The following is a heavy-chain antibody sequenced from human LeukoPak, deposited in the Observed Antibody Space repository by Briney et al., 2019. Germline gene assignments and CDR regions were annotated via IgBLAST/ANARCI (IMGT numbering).Heavy chain of an antibody. D-gene: IGHD3-22*01. CDR3: ARVGYSMAFDY. CDR2: IYTSGST. Sequence: SETLSLTRTVSGGSISSSSYYWSWIRQPAGKGLEWIGRIYTSGSTNYNPSLKSRVTMSVDTSKNQFSLKLSSVTAADTAVYYCARVGYSMAFDYWGQGTLVTVSS. J-gene: IGHJ4*02. CDR1: GGSISSSSYY. V-gene: IGHV4-61*02.